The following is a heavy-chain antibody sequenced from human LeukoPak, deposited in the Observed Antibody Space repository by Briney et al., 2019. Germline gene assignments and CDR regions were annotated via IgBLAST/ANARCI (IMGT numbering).Heavy chain of an antibody. CDR1: GGSISSYY. V-gene: IGHV4-59*01. D-gene: IGHD5-18*01. J-gene: IGHJ3*02. CDR3: ARDGLPGYLDAFDI. CDR2: IYYSGST. Sequence: SETLSLTCTVSGGSISSYYWSWIRKPPGKGLEWIGYIYYSGSTNYNPSLKSRVTISVDASKNQFSLKLSSVTAADTAVYYCARDGLPGYLDAFDIWGQGTMVTVSS.